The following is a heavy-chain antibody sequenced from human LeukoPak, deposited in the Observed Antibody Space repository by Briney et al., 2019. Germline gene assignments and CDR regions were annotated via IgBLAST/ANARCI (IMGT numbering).Heavy chain of an antibody. V-gene: IGHV3-23*01. CDR2: ISDNGGET. CDR1: GFTFTDYA. D-gene: IGHD3-22*01. J-gene: IGHJ4*02. CDR3: ATDRERDPSVYYLV. Sequence: GGSLRLSCAAPGFTFTDYAMSWVGQAQEKGLKWISTISDNGGETYYADSVKGRFAISRDNSKNTLLLQMNSLRAEDSAVYYCATDRERDPSVYYLVGGQGTLITVSS.